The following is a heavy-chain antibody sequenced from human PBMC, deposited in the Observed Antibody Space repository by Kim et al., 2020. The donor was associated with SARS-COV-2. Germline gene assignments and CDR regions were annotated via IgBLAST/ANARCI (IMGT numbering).Heavy chain of an antibody. CDR2: ISSSSSTI. V-gene: IGHV3-48*04. D-gene: IGHD6-13*01. J-gene: IGHJ6*02. CDR1: GFTFSSYS. Sequence: GGSLRLSCAASGFTFSSYSMNWVRQAPGKGLEWVSYISSSSSTIYYADSVKGRFTISRDNAKNSLYLQMNSLRAEDTAVYYCARDPVYSSSWYEYYYYYYGMDVCGQGTTVTVSS. CDR3: ARDPVYSSSWYEYYYYYYGMDV.